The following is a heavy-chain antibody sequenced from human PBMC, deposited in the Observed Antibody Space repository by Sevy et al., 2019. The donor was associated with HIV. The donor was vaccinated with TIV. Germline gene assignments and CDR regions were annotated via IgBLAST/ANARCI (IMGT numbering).Heavy chain of an antibody. Sequence: SETLSLTCTVSGGSISSSSYYWGWIRQPPGKGLAWIGSIYYSGSTYYNPSLQSRVTISVDTSKNQFSLKLSSVTAADTAVYYCARAVGATPHFFDYWGQGSLVTVSS. J-gene: IGHJ4*02. CDR3: ARAVGATPHFFDY. CDR2: IYYSGST. CDR1: GGSISSSSYY. V-gene: IGHV4-39*01. D-gene: IGHD1-26*01.